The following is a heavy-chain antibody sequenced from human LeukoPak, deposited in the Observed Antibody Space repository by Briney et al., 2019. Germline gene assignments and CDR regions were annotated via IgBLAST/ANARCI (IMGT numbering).Heavy chain of an antibody. J-gene: IGHJ4*02. CDR2: IKPNSGAT. Sequence: ASVKVSCKASGYTFTDYYLLWVRQAPGQGLEWMGWIKPNSGATDYAQNFQARVTMTRDTSSGTAYLDLSGLTSDDTAVYYCAKATYGDYKYYFDYWGQGTLVTVSS. V-gene: IGHV1-2*02. CDR3: AKATYGDYKYYFDY. D-gene: IGHD4-17*01. CDR1: GYTFTDYY.